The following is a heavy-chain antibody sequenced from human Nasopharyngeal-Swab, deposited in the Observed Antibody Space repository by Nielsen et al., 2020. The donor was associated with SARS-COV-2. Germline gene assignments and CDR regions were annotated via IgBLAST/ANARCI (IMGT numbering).Heavy chain of an antibody. D-gene: IGHD3-3*01. Sequence: SVKVSCKASGFTFTSSAVQWVRQARGQRLEWIGWIVVGSGNTNYAQKFQERVTITRDMSTSTAYMELSSLRSEDTAVYYCAATTSWYYDFWSGNQGTYYYGMDVWGQGTTVTVSS. CDR3: AATTSWYYDFWSGNQGTYYYGMDV. CDR2: IVVGSGNT. V-gene: IGHV1-58*01. J-gene: IGHJ6*02. CDR1: GFTFTSSA.